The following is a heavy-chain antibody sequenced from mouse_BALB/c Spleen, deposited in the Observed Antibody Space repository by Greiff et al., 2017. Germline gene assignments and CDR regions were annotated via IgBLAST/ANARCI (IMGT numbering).Heavy chain of an antibody. V-gene: IGHV1-9*01. Sequence: VKLMESGAELMKPGASVKISCKATGYTFSSYWIEWVKQRPGHGLEWIGEILPGSGSTNYNEKFKGKATFTADTSSNTAYMQLSSLTSEDSAVYYCAARGGYYGHMDYWGQGTSVTVSS. J-gene: IGHJ4*01. CDR2: ILPGSGST. D-gene: IGHD1-1*01. CDR3: AARGGYYGHMDY. CDR1: GYTFSSYW.